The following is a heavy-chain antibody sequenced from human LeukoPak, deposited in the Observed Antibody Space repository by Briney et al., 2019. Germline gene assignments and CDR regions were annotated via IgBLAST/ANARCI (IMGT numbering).Heavy chain of an antibody. D-gene: IGHD4-23*01. CDR1: GGSVTSSITSSY. Sequence: SETLSLTCTVSGGSVTSSITSSYWSWLRQPPGKGLEWIGYIYYSGSTNYNPSLKSRVTTSIDTSKNQFSLKLSSVTAADTAVYYCARRSMRWMDVWGQGTTVIVSS. V-gene: IGHV4-61*01. CDR2: IYYSGST. J-gene: IGHJ6*02. CDR3: ARRSMRWMDV.